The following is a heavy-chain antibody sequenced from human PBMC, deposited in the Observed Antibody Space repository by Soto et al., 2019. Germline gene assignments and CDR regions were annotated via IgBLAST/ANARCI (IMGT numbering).Heavy chain of an antibody. V-gene: IGHV4-4*02. CDR2: VYHTGDT. Sequence: KPSETLSLTCGVSSGTVASSHWWSWVRQSPGRGLEWIGNVYHTGDTNFNPSLQSRVTFSVDKSNNQFSLRLTSVTAADTAVYFCAREIVTAGGSNYFDPWGPGTLVTVSS. CDR3: AREIVTAGGSNYFDP. D-gene: IGHD2-21*02. J-gene: IGHJ5*02. CDR1: SGTVASSHW.